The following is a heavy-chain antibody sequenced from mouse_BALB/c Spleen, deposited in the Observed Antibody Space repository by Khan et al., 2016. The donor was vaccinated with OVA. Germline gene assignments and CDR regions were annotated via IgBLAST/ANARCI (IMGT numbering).Heavy chain of an antibody. CDR3: TRGGYGGFAS. V-gene: IGHV1-53*01. D-gene: IGHD2-2*01. CDR2: INPSNGDT. CDR1: GYTFTSYY. J-gene: IGHJ3*01. Sequence: QVQLQQSGAELVKPGASVKLSCKASGYTFTSYYIYWVKQRPGQGLEWIGDINPSNGDTYFNENFKDKATMTIDKSYTTAFMHLSSLTSEDSAVYYCTRGGYGGFASWGQGTLVTVSA.